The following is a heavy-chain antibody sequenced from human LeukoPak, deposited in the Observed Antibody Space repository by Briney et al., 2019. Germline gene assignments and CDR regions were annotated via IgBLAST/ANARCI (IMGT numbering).Heavy chain of an antibody. V-gene: IGHV3-23*01. CDR1: GFTFSSYA. CDR2: ISGSGGST. Sequence: GGSLRLSCAASGFTFSSYAMSWVRQAPGEGLEWVSAISGSGGSTYYADSVKGRFTISRDNSKNTLYLRMNSLRAEDTAVYYCLERVSPMTSGGQGTLVTVSS. CDR3: LERVSPMTS. D-gene: IGHD3-22*01. J-gene: IGHJ4*02.